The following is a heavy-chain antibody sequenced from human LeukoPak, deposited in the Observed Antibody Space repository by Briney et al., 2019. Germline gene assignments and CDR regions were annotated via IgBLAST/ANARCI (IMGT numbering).Heavy chain of an antibody. CDR2: INPNSGGA. CDR3: ARDHSSSFDY. J-gene: IGHJ4*02. CDR1: GYTFSTYY. Sequence: ASVKVSCKASGYTFSTYYMFWVRQAPGQGLEWMGRINPNSGGANYAQKFQGRVTMTRDTSISTAYMELSGLRSDDTAVYYCARDHSSSFDYWGQGTLVTVSS. V-gene: IGHV1-2*06. D-gene: IGHD6-6*01.